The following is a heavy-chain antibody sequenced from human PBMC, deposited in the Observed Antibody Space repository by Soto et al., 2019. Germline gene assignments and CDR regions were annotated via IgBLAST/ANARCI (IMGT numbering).Heavy chain of an antibody. CDR1: AAPLSRGDHY. Sequence: SETRYVSSTVPAAPLSRGDHYWSWIRQHQTKGLECIGYIYYSAGTYYTPSLKSRVTISVDTSPNHFSLELSSVTTADTATYYCASIYDSSGYYDGYNWLVPWGEGSLATVSS. CDR2: IYYSAGT. D-gene: IGHD3-22*01. J-gene: IGHJ5*02. CDR3: ASIYDSSGYYDGYNWLVP. V-gene: IGHV4-31*02.